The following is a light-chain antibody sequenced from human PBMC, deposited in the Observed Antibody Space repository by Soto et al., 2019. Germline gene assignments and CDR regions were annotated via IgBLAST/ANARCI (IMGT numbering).Light chain of an antibody. Sequence: QSALTQPASVSGSPGQSITISCTGTSSDVGGYNLVSWYQQHPGKAPKLMIYDVRNRPSGVSNRFSGSKSVNTASLTISGLQAEDEADYYCSSYTSISTYVFGTGTKLTVL. V-gene: IGLV2-14*01. J-gene: IGLJ1*01. CDR3: SSYTSISTYV. CDR2: DVR. CDR1: SSDVGGYNL.